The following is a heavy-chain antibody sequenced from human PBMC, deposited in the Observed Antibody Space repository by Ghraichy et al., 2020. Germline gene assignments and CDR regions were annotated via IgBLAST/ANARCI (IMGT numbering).Heavy chain of an antibody. J-gene: IGHJ3*02. V-gene: IGHV4-59*01. CDR3: ARGSTSSWAPNGGAFDI. CDR1: GGSISNYY. CDR2: IYYSGSA. D-gene: IGHD6-13*01. Sequence: SETLSLTCTVSGGSISNYYCSWIRQAPGKGLEWIGYIYYSGSANYSPSLKDRVTISMDTSNNQFSLTLSSVTAADTAVYYCARGSTSSWAPNGGAFDIWGQGTMVTVSS.